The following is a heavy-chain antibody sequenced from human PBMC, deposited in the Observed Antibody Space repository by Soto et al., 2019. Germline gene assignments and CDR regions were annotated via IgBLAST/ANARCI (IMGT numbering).Heavy chain of an antibody. Sequence: GWALRLSCAAAGLTFSSHSMNWVSQAPGKGLKWISYISRSSGTIYYADSVKGRFTISGDDAKNSLYLQMNRLRDEDTAVYYCARENSDYGHFDYWGQGILVTVS. CDR3: ARENSDYGHFDY. J-gene: IGHJ4*02. CDR1: GLTFSSHS. CDR2: ISRSSGTI. D-gene: IGHD4-17*01. V-gene: IGHV3-48*02.